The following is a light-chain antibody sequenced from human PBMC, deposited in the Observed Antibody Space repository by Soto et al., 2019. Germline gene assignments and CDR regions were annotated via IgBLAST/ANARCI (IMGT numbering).Light chain of an antibody. V-gene: IGKV1-39*01. Sequence: DIQMTQSPSSLSASVGDRVTITCRASQSISTFLLWYQQKPGKAPKLLIYSASSLQSGVPSRFSGSGSGTDVTLTISSLQPEDFATYHCQQSHSAPLTFGGGTKVEIK. CDR1: QSISTF. CDR2: SAS. J-gene: IGKJ4*01. CDR3: QQSHSAPLT.